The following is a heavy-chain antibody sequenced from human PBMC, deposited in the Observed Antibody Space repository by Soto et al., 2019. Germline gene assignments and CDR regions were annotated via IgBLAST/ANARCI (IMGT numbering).Heavy chain of an antibody. CDR1: GFTFSSYS. J-gene: IGHJ4*02. CDR3: AREGSLYNDYFSTCADY. V-gene: IGHV3-21*01. CDR2: ISTTSSYI. Sequence: EVQLVESGGGLVKPGGSLRLSCAASGFTFSSYSMIWVRQAPGKGLEWVSSISTTSSYIYYADSVKGRFTISRDNAKNSLYLLINSLRAEDTAVYYCAREGSLYNDYFSTCADYWGQGTLVTVSS. D-gene: IGHD4-4*01.